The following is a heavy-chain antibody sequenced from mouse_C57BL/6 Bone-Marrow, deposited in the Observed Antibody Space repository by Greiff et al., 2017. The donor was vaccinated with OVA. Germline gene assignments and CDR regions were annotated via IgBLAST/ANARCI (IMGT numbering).Heavy chain of an antibody. Sequence: QVQLQQPGAELVKPGASVKLSCKASGYTFTSYWMHWVKQRPGQGLEWIGMIHPNSGSTNYNEKFKSKATLTVDKSSSTAYMQLSSLTSEDSAVYYCARKSSGSRTRLYYWGQGTTLTVSS. CDR2: IHPNSGST. CDR3: ARKSSGSRTRLYY. V-gene: IGHV1-64*01. J-gene: IGHJ2*01. D-gene: IGHD1-1*01. CDR1: GYTFTSYW.